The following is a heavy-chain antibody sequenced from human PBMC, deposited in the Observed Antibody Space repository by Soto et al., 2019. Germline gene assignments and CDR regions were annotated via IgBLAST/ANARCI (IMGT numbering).Heavy chain of an antibody. V-gene: IGHV2-5*02. D-gene: IGHD2-15*01. CDR3: LQSRCSCDCLQSYASSYYYCREV. CDR1: AFSLSTGGVG. J-gene: IGHJ6*04. CDR2: IYLDDDK. Sequence: HITLKATGPTLVKPTQTLTLTCTFPAFSLSTGGVGVGWIRQSPGKALERLAHIYLDDDKRSTPSLGSRMTINKDTSKNPVILTMTNMIPVDTATYYCLQSRCSCDCLQSYASSYYYCREVWGKGTTVTVSS.